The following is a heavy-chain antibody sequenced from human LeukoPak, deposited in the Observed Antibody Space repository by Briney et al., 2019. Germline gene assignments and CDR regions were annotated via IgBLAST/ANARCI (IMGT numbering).Heavy chain of an antibody. V-gene: IGHV4-59*08. CDR2: ISYSGST. J-gene: IGHJ4*02. D-gene: IGHD3-22*01. CDR3: ARFYYDSRGYWYYFDY. Sequence: PSETLSLTCTVSGGSITSDYWSWIRQPPGKGLEWLGYISYSGSTSYDPSLKSRVTISGDSSKKQFSLKLSSVTAADTAVYYCARFYYDSRGYWYYFDYWGQGTLVTVSS. CDR1: GGSITSDY.